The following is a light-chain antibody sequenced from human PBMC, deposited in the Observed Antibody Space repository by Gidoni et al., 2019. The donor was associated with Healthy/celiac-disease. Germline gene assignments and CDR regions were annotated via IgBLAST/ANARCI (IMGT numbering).Light chain of an antibody. J-gene: IGKJ4*01. CDR3: QQYNSYS. CDR1: QSIRSW. Sequence: DIQMTQSPSTLPASVGDRVTITCRASQSIRSWLAWYQQKPGKAPKLLIYKASSLESGVPSRFSGSGSGTEFTLTISSLQPDDFATYYCQQYNSYSFXGXTKVEIK. CDR2: KAS. V-gene: IGKV1-5*03.